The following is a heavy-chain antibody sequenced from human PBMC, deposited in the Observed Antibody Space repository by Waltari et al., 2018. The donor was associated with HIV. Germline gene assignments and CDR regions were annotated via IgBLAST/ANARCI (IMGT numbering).Heavy chain of an antibody. CDR3: VKERGPFNGFDI. V-gene: IGHV3-33*06. CDR1: GFTFSSYG. D-gene: IGHD3-16*01. CDR2: SWSDGYNK. Sequence: QVYLMESGGGVVQPGGSLKLSCAASGFTFSSYGMHWVRQAPGKGLGWRAVSWSDGYNKFYADSVRGGFTFSRDNCNDTLSLQMNSLRAEDTALYYCVKERGPFNGFDIWGQGTMVTVSS. J-gene: IGHJ3*02.